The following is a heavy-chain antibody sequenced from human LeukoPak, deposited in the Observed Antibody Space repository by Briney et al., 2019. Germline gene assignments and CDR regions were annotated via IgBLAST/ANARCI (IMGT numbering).Heavy chain of an antibody. CDR3: ARDWADYYYGMDV. Sequence: GASVKVSCKASGYTFTGYYMHWVRQAPGQGLEWMGWINPNSGGTNYAQKFQGRVTMTRDTSISTAYMELSRLRSDDTAVYHCARDWADYYYGMDVWGQGTTVTVSS. CDR1: GYTFTGYY. V-gene: IGHV1-2*02. CDR2: INPNSGGT. D-gene: IGHD3-16*01. J-gene: IGHJ6*02.